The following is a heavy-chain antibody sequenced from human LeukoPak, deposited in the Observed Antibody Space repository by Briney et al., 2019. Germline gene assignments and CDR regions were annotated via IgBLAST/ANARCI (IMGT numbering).Heavy chain of an antibody. CDR1: GFTFGGYA. V-gene: IGHV3-49*03. J-gene: IGHJ6*02. CDR2: IRSKAYGGTT. D-gene: IGHD1-26*01. CDR3: TRGGGGSDYYYYGMDV. Sequence: GGSLRLSCTASGFTFGGYAMSWFRQAPGKGLEGGGFIRSKAYGGTTEYAASVKGRFTISRDDSKSIAYLQMNSLKTEDTAVYYCTRGGGGSDYYYYGMDVWGQGTTVTVSS.